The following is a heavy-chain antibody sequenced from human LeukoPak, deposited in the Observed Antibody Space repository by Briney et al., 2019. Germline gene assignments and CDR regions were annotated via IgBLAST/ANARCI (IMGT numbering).Heavy chain of an antibody. V-gene: IGHV5-51*01. CDR2: IYPGDSDT. CDR1: GYSFTSYW. D-gene: IGHD2-2*01. J-gene: IGHJ4*02. CDR3: ARRMGHCSSTSCYEFDY. Sequence: GESLKISCKGSGYSFTSYWIGWVRQMPGKGLEWMGIIYPGDSDTRYSPSFQGQVTISADKSISTAYLQWSSLKASDTAMYYCARRMGHCSSTSCYEFDYWGQRTLVTLSS.